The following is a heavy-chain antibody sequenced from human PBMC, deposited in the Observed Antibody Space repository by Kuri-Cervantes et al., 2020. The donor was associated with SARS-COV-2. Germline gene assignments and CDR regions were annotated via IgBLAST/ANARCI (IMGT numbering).Heavy chain of an antibody. V-gene: IGHV3-30*03. CDR2: ISYDGSNK. CDR1: GFTFSSYG. J-gene: IGHJ4*02. D-gene: IGHD6-13*01. Sequence: LSLTCAASGFTFSSYGMHWVRQAPGKGLEWVAVISYDGSNKYYADSVKGRFTISRDNSKNTLYLQMNSLRAEDTAVYYCARVASSAAVNYFDYWGQGTLVTVSS. CDR3: ARVASSAAVNYFDY.